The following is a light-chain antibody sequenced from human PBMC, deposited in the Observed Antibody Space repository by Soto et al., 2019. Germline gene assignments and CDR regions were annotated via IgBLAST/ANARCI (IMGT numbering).Light chain of an antibody. J-gene: IGKJ1*01. CDR2: KAS. CDR3: QHYNSYSEA. Sequence: DIQMTQSPSTLCGSVGDRVTITCRASQTISSWLAWYQQKPGKAPKLLIYKASTLKSGVPSRFRGSGSETEFTLTISSLQPDDFATYYCQHYNSYSEAFGQGTKVELK. CDR1: QTISSW. V-gene: IGKV1-5*03.